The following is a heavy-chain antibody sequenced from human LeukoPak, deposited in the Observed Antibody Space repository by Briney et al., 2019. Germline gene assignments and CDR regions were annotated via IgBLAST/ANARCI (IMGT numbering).Heavy chain of an antibody. CDR2: IGTAGDT. V-gene: IGHV3-13*01. J-gene: IGHJ3*02. CDR1: GFTFSSYD. Sequence: PGGSLRLSCAASGFTFSSYDMHWVRQATGKGLEWVSAIGTAGDTYYPGSVKGRFTISRENAKNSLYLQMNSLRAGDTAVYYCARVLTHDAFDIWGQGTMVTVSS. D-gene: IGHD2-8*01. CDR3: ARVLTHDAFDI.